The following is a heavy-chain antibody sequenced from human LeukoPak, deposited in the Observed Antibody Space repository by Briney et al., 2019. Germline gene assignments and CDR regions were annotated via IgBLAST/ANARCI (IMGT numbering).Heavy chain of an antibody. CDR2: MYHSGST. CDR1: SYSISSGFY. V-gene: IGHV4-38-2*02. J-gene: IGHJ5*02. Sequence: SPSETLSLTCTVSSYSISSGFYWGWIRQPPGKGLEWIGSMYHSGSTYYNPSLKSRVTISVDTSKNQFFLKLSSVTAADTAVYYCARDSGTTGEVKFDPWGQGTLVTVSS. D-gene: IGHD3-10*01. CDR3: ARDSGTTGEVKFDP.